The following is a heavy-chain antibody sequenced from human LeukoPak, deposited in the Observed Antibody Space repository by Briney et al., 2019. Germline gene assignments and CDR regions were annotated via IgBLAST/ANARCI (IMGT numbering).Heavy chain of an antibody. J-gene: IGHJ2*01. CDR1: GFTFSAYS. CDR2: ISSSSIYR. Sequence: PGGSLRLSCAASGFTFSAYSMNWVRQAPGKGPEWVSSISSSSIYRYYGDSVKGRFTISRDNAKSSLYLQMNSLRAEDTAVFYCARAPVYYDESRGHLKISNWYLDLWGRGTLVTVSS. D-gene: IGHD3-22*01. CDR3: ARAPVYYDESRGHLKISNWYLDL. V-gene: IGHV3-21*01.